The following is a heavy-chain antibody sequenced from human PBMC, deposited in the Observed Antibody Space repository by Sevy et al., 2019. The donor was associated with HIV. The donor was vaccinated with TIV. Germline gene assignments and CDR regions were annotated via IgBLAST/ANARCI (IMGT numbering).Heavy chain of an antibody. CDR3: TTQWF. Sequence: GGSLRLSCAGSGITFSNTWMSWVRQAPGKGLEWIGRIKSKTEGGTTDYAAPVKGRFSISRDDSKNTLYLQMNSLKTEDTAVYYCTTQWFWGQGTLVTVSS. J-gene: IGHJ4*02. CDR1: GITFSNTW. D-gene: IGHD3-22*01. V-gene: IGHV3-15*01. CDR2: IKSKTEGGTT.